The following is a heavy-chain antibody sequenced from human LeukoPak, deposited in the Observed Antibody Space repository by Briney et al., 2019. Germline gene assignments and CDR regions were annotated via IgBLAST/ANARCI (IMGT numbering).Heavy chain of an antibody. CDR2: ITSTYGAS. D-gene: IGHD5-18*01. CDR1: GDTARKYA. Sequence: SVKVSCKASGDTARKYAIGWVRQAPGQGLDWIGGITSTYGASNYAQKFQGRVTLTTDESANTAYMELRSLRSDDTAVYYCARDRTGYGNYYFDSWGQGTPVTVSS. J-gene: IGHJ4*02. V-gene: IGHV1-69*05. CDR3: ARDRTGYGNYYFDS.